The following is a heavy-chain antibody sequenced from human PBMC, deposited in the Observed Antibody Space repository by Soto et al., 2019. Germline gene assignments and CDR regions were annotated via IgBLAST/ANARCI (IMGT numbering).Heavy chain of an antibody. Sequence: GASVKVSCKASGGTFSSYAISWVRQAPGQGLEWMGGIIPIFGTANYAQKFQGRVTITADESTSTAYMELSSLRSEDTAVYYCASGEFGITMIVVVRGEPRTIKRWAFDIWGQGTMVTVS. J-gene: IGHJ3*02. D-gene: IGHD3-22*01. CDR1: GGTFSSYA. CDR2: IIPIFGTA. CDR3: ASGEFGITMIVVVRGEPRTIKRWAFDI. V-gene: IGHV1-69*13.